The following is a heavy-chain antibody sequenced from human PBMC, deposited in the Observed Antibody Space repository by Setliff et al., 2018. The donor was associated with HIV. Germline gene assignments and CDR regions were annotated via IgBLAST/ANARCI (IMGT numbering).Heavy chain of an antibody. CDR3: AKAPLTIVATGGEDC. Sequence: PGGSLRLSCAASGFTLSDHYMDWVRQAPGKGPEWFGRIRPKRKSSTTEYAASVKGRFIMSRDDSKNSLYLQMNSLRAEDTAVYYCAKAPLTIVATGGEDCWGQGTLVTVSS. V-gene: IGHV3-72*01. D-gene: IGHD6-13*01. CDR2: IRPKRKSSTT. CDR1: GFTLSDHY. J-gene: IGHJ4*02.